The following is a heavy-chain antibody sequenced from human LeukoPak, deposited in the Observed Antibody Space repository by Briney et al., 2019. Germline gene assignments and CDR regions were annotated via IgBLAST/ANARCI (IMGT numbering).Heavy chain of an antibody. CDR2: ISYDGSNK. D-gene: IGHD6-6*01. CDR3: ARVKSSGSSSWLPGDY. J-gene: IGHJ4*02. Sequence: PGGSLRLSCAASGFTFSSYAMHWVRQAPGKGLGWVAVISYDGSNKYYADSVKGRFTISRDNSKKTLYLQMISLIAEDAAVYYCARVKSSGSSSWLPGDYWGQGTLVTVSS. V-gene: IGHV3-30-3*01. CDR1: GFTFSSYA.